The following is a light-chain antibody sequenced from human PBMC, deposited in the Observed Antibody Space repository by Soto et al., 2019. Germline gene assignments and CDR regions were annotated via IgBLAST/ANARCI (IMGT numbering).Light chain of an antibody. Sequence: DIHMTQSPSSLSASVGDGVTITCRASESVSRFLYWYQHKPGKAPHLLIIGASTLHADVPSRFSGSGSGTEFTLTISSVQPEDFAIYYCQQTHSAPRTFGQGTRLDIK. V-gene: IGKV1-39*01. J-gene: IGKJ1*01. CDR1: ESVSRF. CDR2: GAS. CDR3: QQTHSAPRT.